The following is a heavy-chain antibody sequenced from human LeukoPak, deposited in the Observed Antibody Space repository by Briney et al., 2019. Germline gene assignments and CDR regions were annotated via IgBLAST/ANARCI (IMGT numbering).Heavy chain of an antibody. CDR3: ARWTPNGDYFQVDY. D-gene: IGHD4-17*01. V-gene: IGHV4-4*07. CDR2: IYISGSN. J-gene: IGHJ4*02. Sequence: PSETLSLTCSVSAGFITNYYRSWIRQPAGKGLEWVGHIYISGSNNYKPSLSSRVTISIDKSKNQFSLKMTSVTAAVTAVYYCARWTPNGDYFQVDYWGQGILVTVSS. CDR1: AGFITNYY.